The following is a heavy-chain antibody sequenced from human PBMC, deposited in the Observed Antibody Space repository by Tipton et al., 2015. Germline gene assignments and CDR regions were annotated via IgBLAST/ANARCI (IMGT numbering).Heavy chain of an antibody. J-gene: IGHJ4*02. D-gene: IGHD1-14*01. V-gene: IGHV3-11*01. CDR2: IRPDETTM. Sequence: TLSLTCDVSGYSISSGYYWSWIRQPPGKGLEWISYIRPDETTMFYADSVEGRFTISRDNAENSLYLQMNSLRVEDTAVYYCARDVPKTGDNDSGIDCWGQGTLVTVSS. CDR1: GYSISSGYY. CDR3: ARDVPKTGDNDSGIDC.